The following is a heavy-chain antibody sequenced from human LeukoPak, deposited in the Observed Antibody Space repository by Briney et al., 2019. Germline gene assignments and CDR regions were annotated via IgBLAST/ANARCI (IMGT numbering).Heavy chain of an antibody. CDR3: AREPPVWREVLPSRHFDC. Sequence: GGSLRLSCAASGFTFDDYAMHWVRQAPGKGLEWVSLTYSDGSTDYADSVKGRFTISRDNSKNTLYLQMNSLRADDTAVYYCAREPPVWREVLPSRHFDCWGQGTLVTVSS. CDR2: TYSDGST. J-gene: IGHJ4*02. V-gene: IGHV3-53*01. CDR1: GFTFDDYA. D-gene: IGHD1-26*01.